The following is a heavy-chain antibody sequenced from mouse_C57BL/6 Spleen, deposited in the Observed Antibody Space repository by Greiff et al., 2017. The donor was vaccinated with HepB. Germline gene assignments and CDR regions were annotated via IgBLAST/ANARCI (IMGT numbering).Heavy chain of an antibody. D-gene: IGHD1-1*01. V-gene: IGHV1-50*01. CDR2: IDPSDSNT. J-gene: IGHJ1*03. CDR3: ARRYYYGSSYDWYFEV. CDR1: GYTFTSYW. Sequence: VQLQQSGAELVKPGASVKLSCKASGYTFTSYWMRWVKQRPGQGLEWIGEIDPSDSNTNYNQKFKGKATLTVDTSSSTAYMQLSSLTSEDSAVYYCARRYYYGSSYDWYFEVWGTGTTVTVSS.